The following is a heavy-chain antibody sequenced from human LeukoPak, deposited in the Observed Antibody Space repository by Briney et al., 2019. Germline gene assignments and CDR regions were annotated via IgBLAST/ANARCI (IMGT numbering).Heavy chain of an antibody. D-gene: IGHD5-24*01. V-gene: IGHV1-2*02. CDR1: GYTFTGYY. CDR2: INPNSGGT. CDR3: ARLEMATIFGVDY. J-gene: IGHJ4*02. Sequence: GASVKVSCTASGYTFTGYYMHWVRQAPGQGLEWMGWINPNSGGTNYAQKFQGRVTMTRDTSISTAYMELSRLKASDTAMYYCARLEMATIFGVDYWGQGTLVTVSS.